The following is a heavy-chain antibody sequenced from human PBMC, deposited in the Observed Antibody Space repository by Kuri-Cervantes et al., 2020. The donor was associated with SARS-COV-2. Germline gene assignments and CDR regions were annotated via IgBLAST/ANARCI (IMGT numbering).Heavy chain of an antibody. V-gene: IGHV4-34*01. CDR1: GGSFSDYY. J-gene: IGHJ4*02. CDR2: INHSGST. CDR3: ARGRPMRDFWSGYRPHSPNVYFDY. Sequence: SETLSLTCGVYGGSFSDYYWTWIRQPPMKGLEWIGEINHSGSTNYNPSLKSRVTISVDTSKNQFSLKLSSVTAADTAVYYCARGRPMRDFWSGYRPHSPNVYFDYWGQGTLVTVSS. D-gene: IGHD3-3*01.